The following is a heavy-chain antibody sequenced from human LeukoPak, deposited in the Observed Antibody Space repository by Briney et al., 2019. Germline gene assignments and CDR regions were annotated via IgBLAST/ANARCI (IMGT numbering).Heavy chain of an antibody. V-gene: IGHV1-8*02. CDR1: GDTFSSYA. CDR2: MNPNSGNT. CDR3: ARGLGSSSRDY. D-gene: IGHD6-13*01. Sequence: GASVKVSCKASGDTFSSYAISWVRQAPGQGLEWMGWMNPNSGNTGYAQKFQGRVTMTRNTSISTAYIELSSLRSEDTAVYYCARGLGSSSRDYWGQGTLVTVSS. J-gene: IGHJ4*02.